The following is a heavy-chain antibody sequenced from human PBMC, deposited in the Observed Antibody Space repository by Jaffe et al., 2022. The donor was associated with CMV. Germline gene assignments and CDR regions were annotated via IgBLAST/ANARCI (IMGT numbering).Heavy chain of an antibody. D-gene: IGHD6-6*01. J-gene: IGHJ6*02. CDR1: GFTFSGSA. V-gene: IGHV3-73*02. CDR3: TTTTPPYSSSSSAYYYYGMDV. CDR2: IRSKANSYAT. Sequence: EVQLVESGGGLVQPGGSLKLSCAASGFTFSGSAMHWVRQASGKGLEWVGRIRSKANSYATAYAASVKGRFTISRDDSKNTAYLQMNSLKTEDTAVYYCTTTTPPYSSSSSAYYYYGMDVWGQGTTVTVSS.